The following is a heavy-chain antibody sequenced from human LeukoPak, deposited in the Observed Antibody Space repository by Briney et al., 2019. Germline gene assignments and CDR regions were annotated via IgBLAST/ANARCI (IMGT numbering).Heavy chain of an antibody. CDR2: FDPEDGET. CDR1: RYTLTELS. J-gene: IGHJ5*02. V-gene: IGHV1-24*01. CDR3: ATFGGNSVGRVFWFDP. D-gene: IGHD4-23*01. Sequence: GPSVNVSCKVSRYTLTELSMHSVRQAPGKGLEWMGGFDPEDGETIYAQKFQGRVTMTEDTSTDTAYMELSSLRSEDTAVYYCATFGGNSVGRVFWFDPWGQGTLVTVSS.